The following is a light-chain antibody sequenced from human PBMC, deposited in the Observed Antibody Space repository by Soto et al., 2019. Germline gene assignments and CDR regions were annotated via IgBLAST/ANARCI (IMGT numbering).Light chain of an antibody. Sequence: QSALTQPASVSGSPGQSITISCTGTSSDVGGFDFVSWFQRRPGKAPRLIIYEVTNRPSGISDRFSGSKSGNTATLTISGLQAEDEADYFCSSYITTNTRYVFGSGTKVTGL. CDR3: SSYITTNTRYV. V-gene: IGLV2-14*01. J-gene: IGLJ1*01. CDR2: EVT. CDR1: SSDVGGFDF.